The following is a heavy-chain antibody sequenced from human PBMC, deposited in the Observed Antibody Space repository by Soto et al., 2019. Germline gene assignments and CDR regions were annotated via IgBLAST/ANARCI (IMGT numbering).Heavy chain of an antibody. D-gene: IGHD3-22*01. CDR1: GGSISSSSYY. CDR2: IYYSGST. V-gene: IGHV4-39*07. J-gene: IGHJ3*02. Sequence: PSETLSLTCTVSGGSISSSSYYWGWIRQHPGKGLEWIGYIYYSGSTYYNPSLKSRVTISVDTSKNQFSLKLSSVTAADTAVYYCATLDPYYYDSSGYYVAELAFDIWGQGTMVTVSS. CDR3: ATLDPYYYDSSGYYVAELAFDI.